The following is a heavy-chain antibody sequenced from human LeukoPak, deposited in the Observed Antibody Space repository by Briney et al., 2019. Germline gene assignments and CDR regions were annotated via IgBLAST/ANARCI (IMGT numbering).Heavy chain of an antibody. CDR2: INHSGST. J-gene: IGHJ5*02. CDR1: GGSFSSHY. V-gene: IGHV4-34*01. CDR3: ARRGSSWYRGWFDP. D-gene: IGHD6-13*01. Sequence: SETLSLTCAVYGGSFSSHYWGWIRQPPGKGLEWIGEINHSGSTNYNPSLKSRVTISVDTSKNQFSLKLSSVTAADTAVYYCARRGSSWYRGWFDPWGQGTLVTVSS.